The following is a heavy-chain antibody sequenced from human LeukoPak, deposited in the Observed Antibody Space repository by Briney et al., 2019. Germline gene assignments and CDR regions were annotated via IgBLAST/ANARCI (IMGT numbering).Heavy chain of an antibody. CDR1: GGSISSSSYY. CDR2: IYYSGST. CDR3: ARSSGWSFFDC. V-gene: IGHV4-39*07. J-gene: IGHJ4*02. D-gene: IGHD6-19*01. Sequence: PSETLSLTCTVSGGSISSSSYYWGWIRQPPGKGLEWIGSIYYSGSTYYNPSLKSRVTISVDTSKNQFSLRLRSVTAADTAVYYCARSSGWSFFDCWGQGSLVTVSS.